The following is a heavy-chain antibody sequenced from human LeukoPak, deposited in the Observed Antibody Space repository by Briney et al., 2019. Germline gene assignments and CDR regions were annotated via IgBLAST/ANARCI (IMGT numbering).Heavy chain of an antibody. D-gene: IGHD3-10*01. V-gene: IGHV3-30*04. J-gene: IGHJ4*02. CDR3: ARAKPKNMVRGLIMRRESRYYFDY. Sequence: GGSLRLSCVASGFTFTGHSMHWVRQAPGKGLEWVAVVGNDEKTKFYADSLKGRFTVSRDNSKNTVYLQMNSLRAEDTAVYYCARAKPKNMVRGLIMRRESRYYFDYWGQGTLVTVSS. CDR1: GFTFTGHS. CDR2: VGNDEKTK.